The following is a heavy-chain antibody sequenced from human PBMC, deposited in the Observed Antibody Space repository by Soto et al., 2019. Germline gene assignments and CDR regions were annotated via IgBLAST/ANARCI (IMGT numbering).Heavy chain of an antibody. CDR1: GGSFSGYY. Sequence: SETLSLTCAVYGGSFSGYYWSWIRQPPGKGLEWIGEINHSGSTNYNPSLKSRVTISVDTSKNQSSLKLSSVTAADTAVYYCARGPKTYYYDSSGYYYGWFDPWGQGTLVTVSS. CDR2: INHSGST. D-gene: IGHD3-22*01. CDR3: ARGPKTYYYDSSGYYYGWFDP. V-gene: IGHV4-34*01. J-gene: IGHJ5*02.